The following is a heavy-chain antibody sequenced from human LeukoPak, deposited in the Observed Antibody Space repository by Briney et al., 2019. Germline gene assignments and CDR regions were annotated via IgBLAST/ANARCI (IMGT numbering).Heavy chain of an antibody. CDR1: GYTFNGYY. Sequence: ASVKVSCKASGYTFNGYYMHWVRQAPGQGLEWMGWINPNSGGTNYAQKFQGRVTMTRDTSISTAYMELSRLRSDDTDVYYCARPRGANSDAFDIWGQGTMVTVSS. D-gene: IGHD1-26*01. J-gene: IGHJ3*02. CDR2: INPNSGGT. V-gene: IGHV1-2*02. CDR3: ARPRGANSDAFDI.